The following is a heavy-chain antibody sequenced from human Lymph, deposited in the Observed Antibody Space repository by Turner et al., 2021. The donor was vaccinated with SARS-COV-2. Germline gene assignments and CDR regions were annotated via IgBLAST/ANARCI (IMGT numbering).Heavy chain of an antibody. CDR2: ISYDGSNK. CDR1: GFTFSSYG. Sequence: QVQLVESGGGVVQPGTYLRLSCAASGFTFSSYGMHWVRQAPGKGLEWVAGISYDGSNKYYADSVKGRFTISRDNSKNTLYLQMNSLRAEDTAVYYCAKVRSIFGVVIGGMDVWGQGTTVTVSS. D-gene: IGHD3-3*01. CDR3: AKVRSIFGVVIGGMDV. J-gene: IGHJ6*02. V-gene: IGHV3-30*18.